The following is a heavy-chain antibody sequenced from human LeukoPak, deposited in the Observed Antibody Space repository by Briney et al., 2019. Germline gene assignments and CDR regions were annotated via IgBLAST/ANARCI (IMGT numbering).Heavy chain of an antibody. CDR2: IDPSDSYT. J-gene: IGHJ6*02. CDR1: GYSFTSYW. D-gene: IGHD6-13*01. V-gene: IGHV5-10-1*01. CDR3: ARLETAANYYFYGMDV. Sequence: PGESLRISCKASGYSFTSYWISWVRQMPGKGREWIGRIDPSDSYTNYSPSLQGHVTISADKSISTAYLQWSSLKASDTAMYYCARLETAANYYFYGMDVWGQGTTVTVSS.